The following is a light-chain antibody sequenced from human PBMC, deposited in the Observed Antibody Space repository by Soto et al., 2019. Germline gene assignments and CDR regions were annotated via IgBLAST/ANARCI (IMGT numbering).Light chain of an antibody. V-gene: IGKV1-39*01. J-gene: IGKJ4*01. CDR2: GAS. CDR1: QRVGTF. Sequence: DIQMTQSPSSLSASIGDRVTITCRTSQRVGTFLNWYQQKLGEAPKLLISGASNLRSAVPSRFTGSGSETDFNFTVSSLEPEDFAVYYCQQTYRAPFTFGGGTKVDIK. CDR3: QQTYRAPFT.